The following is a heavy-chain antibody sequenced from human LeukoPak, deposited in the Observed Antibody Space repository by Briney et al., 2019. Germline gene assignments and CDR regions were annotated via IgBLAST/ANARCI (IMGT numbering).Heavy chain of an antibody. CDR2: INWIGAST. D-gene: IGHD6-6*01. CDR3: ARAVCPTIKFCDSSYFMDV. Sequence: GGSLRLSCAASGFSFDDLGMTWVRQVPGKGLEWVAGINWIGASTGYADSVRGRFTISRDNAKNSLYLQMNSLRAEDTALYYCARAVCPTIKFCDSSYFMDVWGKGTTVNVS. V-gene: IGHV3-20*04. J-gene: IGHJ6*03. CDR1: GFSFDDLG.